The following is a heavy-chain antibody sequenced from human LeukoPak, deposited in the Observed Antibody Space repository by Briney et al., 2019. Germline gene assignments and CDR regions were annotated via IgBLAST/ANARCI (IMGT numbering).Heavy chain of an antibody. CDR3: ARHHNYYDSSGFYGNFDY. V-gene: IGHV4-59*08. D-gene: IGHD3-22*01. CDR1: GGSISSYY. Sequence: SQTLSLTCTVSGGSISSYYWSWIRQPPGKGLEWIGYIYYSGSTNYNPSLKSRVTISVDTSKNQFSLKRSSVTAADTAVYYCARHHNYYDSSGFYGNFDYWGQGTLVTVSS. CDR2: IYYSGST. J-gene: IGHJ4*02.